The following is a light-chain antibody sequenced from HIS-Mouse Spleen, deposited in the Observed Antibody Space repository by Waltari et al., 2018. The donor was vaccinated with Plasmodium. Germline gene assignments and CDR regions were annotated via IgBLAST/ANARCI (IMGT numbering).Light chain of an antibody. Sequence: SYELTQPPSVSVSPGQTARITCSGDELPKKYAYWYQQKSGQAPVLVIYEDSKLPSGIPWGFSGSTSGTMATLTISGAQVEDEADYYCYSTDSSGNHRVFGGGTKLTVL. CDR1: ELPKKY. CDR2: EDS. CDR3: YSTDSSGNHRV. J-gene: IGLJ3*02. V-gene: IGLV3-10*01.